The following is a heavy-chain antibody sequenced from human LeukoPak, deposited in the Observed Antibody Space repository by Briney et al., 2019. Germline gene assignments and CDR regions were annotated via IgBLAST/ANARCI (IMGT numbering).Heavy chain of an antibody. D-gene: IGHD3-10*01. V-gene: IGHV3-53*01. Sequence: GGSLRLSCTLPEFDVHKNYMGWVRQAPGKGLEWVSSLYTGGTAKYADSVKGRFTISRDDSKNTLYLQLDRLRTDDTAVYYCARASTKSPLRFVLLFDHWGQGTLVTVSS. CDR3: ARASTKSPLRFVLLFDH. J-gene: IGHJ4*02. CDR1: EFDVHKNY. CDR2: LYTGGTA.